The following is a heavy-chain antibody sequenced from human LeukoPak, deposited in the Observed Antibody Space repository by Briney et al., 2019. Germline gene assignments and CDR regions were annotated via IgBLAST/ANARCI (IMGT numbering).Heavy chain of an antibody. CDR2: ISSSSSYI. CDR3: ARDRPHCSSTSCYADYYYGMDV. J-gene: IGHJ6*02. CDR1: GFTFSSYS. V-gene: IGHV3-21*01. D-gene: IGHD2-2*01. Sequence: TGGSLRLSCAASGFTFSSYSMNWVRQAPGEGLEWVSSISSSSSYIYYADSVKGRFTISRDNAKNSLYLQMNSLRAEDTAVYYCARDRPHCSSTSCYADYYYGMDVWGQGTTVTVSS.